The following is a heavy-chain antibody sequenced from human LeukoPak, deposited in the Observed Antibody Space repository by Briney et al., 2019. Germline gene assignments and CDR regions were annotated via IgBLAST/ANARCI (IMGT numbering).Heavy chain of an antibody. Sequence: PSETLSLTCTVSAYSISSGYYWGWIRQPPGKGLEWIGSIYQSGSTYYNPSLKSRVTISVDTSKNQFSLKLSSVTAADTAVYYCARDSRAALDYWGQGTLVTVSS. CDR1: AYSISSGYY. CDR3: ARDSRAALDY. V-gene: IGHV4-38-2*02. D-gene: IGHD6-13*01. CDR2: IYQSGST. J-gene: IGHJ4*02.